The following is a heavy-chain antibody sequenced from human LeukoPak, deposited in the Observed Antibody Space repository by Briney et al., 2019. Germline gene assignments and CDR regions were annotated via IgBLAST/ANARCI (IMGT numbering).Heavy chain of an antibody. CDR2: INTDESKI. J-gene: IGHJ4*02. CDR3: ARGGLFKYFFDY. Sequence: GGSLRLSCAASGFTFSSHWMHWVRQAPGKGLVWVSRINTDESKINHADSVKGRFTISRDNAKNMLYLQMNSLRAEDTAVYYCARGGLFKYFFDYWGQGTPVTVSS. V-gene: IGHV3-74*01. D-gene: IGHD2-15*01. CDR1: GFTFSSHW.